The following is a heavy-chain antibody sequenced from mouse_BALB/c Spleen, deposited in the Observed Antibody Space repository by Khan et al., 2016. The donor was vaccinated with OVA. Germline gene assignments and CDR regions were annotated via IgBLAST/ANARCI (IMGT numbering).Heavy chain of an antibody. J-gene: IGHJ4*01. V-gene: IGHV3-2*02. CDR2: LSYSGST. D-gene: IGHD4-1*01. CDR3: ASELGRYYALDY. CDR1: GYSITSDYA. Sequence: EVQLQESGPGLVKPSQSLSLTCTVTGYSITSDYAWNWIRQFPGNKLEWMGYLSYSGSTTYNPSLKSRISITRDTSKDKFFMQLKSVTSEDTATYYCASELGRYYALDYWGQGTSVTVSS.